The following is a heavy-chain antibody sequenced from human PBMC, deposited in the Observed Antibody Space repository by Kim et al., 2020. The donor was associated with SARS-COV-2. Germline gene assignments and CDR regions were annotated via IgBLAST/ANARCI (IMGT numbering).Heavy chain of an antibody. V-gene: IGHV3-15*01. CDR3: TTAHRGYCSSTSCYDY. J-gene: IGHJ4*02. Sequence: PVKGRFTISRDDSKNTLYLQMNSLKTEDTAVYYCTTAHRGYCSSTSCYDYWGQGTLVTVSS. D-gene: IGHD2-2*01.